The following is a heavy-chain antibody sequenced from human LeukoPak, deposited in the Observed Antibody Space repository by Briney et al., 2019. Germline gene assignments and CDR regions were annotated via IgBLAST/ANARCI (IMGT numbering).Heavy chain of an antibody. CDR2: MKNKSGNK. D-gene: IGHD1-1*01. CDR1: GYTVTSYD. Sequence: ASGRVSYKAAGYTVTSYDIIGLPQAAGQGLGGRGWMKNKSGNKGYEQKFQGRVTMTRNTSISTAYMELSSLRSEDTAVYYCARGNYWTYYYYYMDVWGKGTTVTVSS. V-gene: IGHV1-8*01. J-gene: IGHJ6*03. CDR3: ARGNYWTYYYYYMDV.